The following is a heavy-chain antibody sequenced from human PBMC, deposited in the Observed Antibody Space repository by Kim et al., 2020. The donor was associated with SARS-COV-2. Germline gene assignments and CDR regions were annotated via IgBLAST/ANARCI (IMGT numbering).Heavy chain of an antibody. V-gene: IGHV1-2*06. D-gene: IGHD2-8*01. CDR3: ARESRAGVLMVYAEIGFDY. CDR2: INPNSGGT. CDR1: GYTFTGYY. J-gene: IGHJ4*02. Sequence: ASVKVSCKASGYTFTGYYMHWVRQAPGQGLEWMGRINPNSGGTNYAQKFQGRVTMSRDTSISTAYMELSRLRSDDTAVYYCARESRAGVLMVYAEIGFDYWGQGTLVTVSS.